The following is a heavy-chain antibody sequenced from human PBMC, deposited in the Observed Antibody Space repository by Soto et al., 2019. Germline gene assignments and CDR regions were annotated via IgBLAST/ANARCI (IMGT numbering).Heavy chain of an antibody. CDR2: INHSGST. CDR1: GGSFSGYY. Sequence: SETLSLTCAVYGGSFSGYYWSWIRQPPGKGLEWIGEINHSGSTNYNPSLKSRVTISVDTSKNQFSLKLSSVTAADTAVYYCARDYGSRSYYYGMDVWGQGTTVTVSS. D-gene: IGHD3-10*01. V-gene: IGHV4-34*01. J-gene: IGHJ6*02. CDR3: ARDYGSRSYYYGMDV.